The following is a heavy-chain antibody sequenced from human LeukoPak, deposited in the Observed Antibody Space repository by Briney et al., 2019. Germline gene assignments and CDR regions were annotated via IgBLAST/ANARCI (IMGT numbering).Heavy chain of an antibody. V-gene: IGHV3-7*01. CDR1: GFIFSNSW. Sequence: GGSLRLSCAASGFIFSNSWMSWVRQVPGKGLEWVANIKPDGSDKYYVDSVKGRFTISRDNAKNSLFLQMNNLRAEDTALYYCAGVSRSVEFYWGQGTLVTVSS. CDR2: IKPDGSDK. J-gene: IGHJ4*02. CDR3: AGVSRSVEFY. D-gene: IGHD2-15*01.